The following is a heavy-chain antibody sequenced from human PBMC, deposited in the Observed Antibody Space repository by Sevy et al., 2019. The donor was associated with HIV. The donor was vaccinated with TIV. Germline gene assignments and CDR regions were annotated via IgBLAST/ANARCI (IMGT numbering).Heavy chain of an antibody. D-gene: IGHD5-18*01. J-gene: IGHJ4*02. CDR1: LSCSDSW. CDR3: ARDRAYSALDY. CDR2: INEDGSRL. V-gene: IGHV3-7*01. Sequence: LSCSDSWMTWVRQAPGKGLERIAFINEDGSRLGYVDSVRGRFTISRENTKNSLYLQMNSLRAEDTAVYFCARDRAYSALDYWGQGTLVTVSS.